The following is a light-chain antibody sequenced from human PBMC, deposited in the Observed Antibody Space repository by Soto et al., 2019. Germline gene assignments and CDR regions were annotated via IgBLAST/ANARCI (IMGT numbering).Light chain of an antibody. CDR1: QGIGNY. Sequence: DIQMTQSPSSLSASVGDRVTITCRASQGIGNYLAWYQQKPGKVPKLLIYAASTLQSGVPSRFSGRGSGTDFTLTISSLQPEAVATYYCQKYNSALLTFGVGTKVEIK. CDR2: AAS. V-gene: IGKV1-27*01. J-gene: IGKJ4*01. CDR3: QKYNSALLT.